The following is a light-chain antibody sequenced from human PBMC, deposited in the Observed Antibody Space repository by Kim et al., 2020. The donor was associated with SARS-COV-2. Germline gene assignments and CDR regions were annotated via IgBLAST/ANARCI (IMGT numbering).Light chain of an antibody. V-gene: IGLV2-14*01. CDR1: SSDVGVYDS. CDR2: EVN. Sequence: GQSITISCTGISSDVGVYDSVSWYQQYPGKAPKLMIYEVNKRPSGISYRFSGSKSGNTASLTISGLRAEDEADYYCDSYTSSSTLVFGGGTKVTVL. J-gene: IGLJ2*01. CDR3: DSYTSSSTLV.